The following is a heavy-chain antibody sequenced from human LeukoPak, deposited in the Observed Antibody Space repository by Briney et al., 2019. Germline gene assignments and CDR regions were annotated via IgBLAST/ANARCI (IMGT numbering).Heavy chain of an antibody. V-gene: IGHV4-59*01. CDR1: GGSINNYY. J-gene: IGHJ3*02. CDR2: IYYTGST. CDR3: ARGPHAFDI. Sequence: SETLSLTCTVSGGSINNYYWSWVRQPPGAGLEWLAYIYYTGSTNYNPSLKSRVTISVDTSKNQFSLKLSSVTAADTAVYYCARGPHAFDIWGQGTMVTVSS.